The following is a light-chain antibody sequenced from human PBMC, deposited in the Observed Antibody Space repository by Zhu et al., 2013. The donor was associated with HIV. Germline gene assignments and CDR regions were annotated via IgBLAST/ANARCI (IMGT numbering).Light chain of an antibody. Sequence: QSALTQPASVSGSPGQSITISCTGTSSDVGGYNYVSWYQQHPGKAPKLIISEVTKRPSGVPDRFSGSKSGNMASLTVSGLQAEDEADYYCSSHAGGNNVIFGGGTKLTVL. CDR1: SSDVGGYNY. J-gene: IGLJ2*01. V-gene: IGLV2-8*01. CDR3: SSHAGGNNVI. CDR2: EVT.